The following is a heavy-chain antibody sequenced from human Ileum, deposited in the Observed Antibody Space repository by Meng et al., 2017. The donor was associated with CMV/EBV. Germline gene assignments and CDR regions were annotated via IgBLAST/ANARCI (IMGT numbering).Heavy chain of an antibody. CDR2: ISPSSGGA. J-gene: IGHJ4*02. D-gene: IGHD5-24*01. CDR3: ARGGKRWLHLSNNCFDY. V-gene: IGHV1-2*02. CDR1: YTLTDYY. Sequence: YTLTDYYIHWVRQAPGQGLEWMGWISPSSGGANYAQKFQGRATMTRDTSIDTAYMELSSLRPDDTAVYYCARGGKRWLHLSNNCFDYWGQGTLVTVSS.